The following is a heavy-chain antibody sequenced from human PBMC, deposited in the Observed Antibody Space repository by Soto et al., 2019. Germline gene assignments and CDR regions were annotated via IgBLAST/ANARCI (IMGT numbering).Heavy chain of an antibody. CDR1: GFTVSSNY. Sequence: GGSLRLSCAASGFTVSSNYMSWVRQAPGKGLEWVSAISGSGGSTYYADSVKGRFTISRDNSKNTLYLQMNSLRAEDTALYYCTTPVMGTVSLYYFDYWGRGTLVTVSS. D-gene: IGHD5-18*01. CDR2: ISGSGGST. J-gene: IGHJ4*02. CDR3: TTPVMGTVSLYYFDY. V-gene: IGHV3-23*01.